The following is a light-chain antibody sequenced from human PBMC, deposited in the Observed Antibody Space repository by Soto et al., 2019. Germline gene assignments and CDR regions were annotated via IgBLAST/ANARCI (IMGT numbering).Light chain of an antibody. V-gene: IGKV3-20*01. Sequence: EIVLTQFPCTLSLSPGERATLSCRASQSVSSSYLAWYQQKPGQAPRLLIYGASSRATGIPDRFSGSGSGTDFTLTISRLEPEDFAVYYCQQYGSSPPITFGQGTRLEIK. CDR1: QSVSSSY. CDR3: QQYGSSPPIT. J-gene: IGKJ5*01. CDR2: GAS.